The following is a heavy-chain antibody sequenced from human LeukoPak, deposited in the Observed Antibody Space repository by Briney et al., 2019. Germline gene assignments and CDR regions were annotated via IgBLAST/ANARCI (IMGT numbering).Heavy chain of an antibody. D-gene: IGHD3-22*01. Sequence: SVKVSCKASGFTFTSSAVQWVRQARGQRLEWIGWIVVGSGNTNYAQKFQERVTITRDMSTSTAYMELSSLRSEDTAVYYCATEYIDYYDSGGYYYALGYWGQGTLVTVSS. CDR1: GFTFTSSA. CDR2: IVVGSGNT. CDR3: ATEYIDYYDSGGYYYALGY. J-gene: IGHJ4*02. V-gene: IGHV1-58*01.